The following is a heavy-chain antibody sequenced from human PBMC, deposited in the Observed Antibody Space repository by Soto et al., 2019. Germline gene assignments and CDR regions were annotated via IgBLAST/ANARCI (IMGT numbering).Heavy chain of an antibody. V-gene: IGHV3-64D*08. D-gene: IGHD5-18*01. CDR3: VKETDTAMVTFDY. J-gene: IGHJ4*02. Sequence: GGALRLSCSASGFTYSSYAMHWVRQAPGKGLEYVSAISSNGGSTYYADSVKGRFTISRDNSKNTLYLQMSSLRAEDTAVYYCVKETDTAMVTFDYWGQGTLVTVSS. CDR2: ISSNGGST. CDR1: GFTYSSYA.